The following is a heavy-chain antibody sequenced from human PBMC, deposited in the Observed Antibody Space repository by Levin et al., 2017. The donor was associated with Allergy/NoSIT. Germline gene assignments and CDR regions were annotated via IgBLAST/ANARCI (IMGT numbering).Heavy chain of an antibody. D-gene: IGHD5-12*01. CDR2: IKSKTDGGTT. CDR1: GFTFSNAW. J-gene: IGHJ4*02. Sequence: GGSLRLSCAASGFTFSNAWMSWVRQAPGKGLEWVGRIKSKTDGGTTDYAAPVKGRFTISRDDSKNTLYLQMNSLKTEDTAVYYCTTVRSGYESDIYFDYWGQGTLVTVSS. V-gene: IGHV3-15*01. CDR3: TTVRSGYESDIYFDY.